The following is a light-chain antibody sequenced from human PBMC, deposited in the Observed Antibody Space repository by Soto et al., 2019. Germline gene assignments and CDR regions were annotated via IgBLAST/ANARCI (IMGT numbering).Light chain of an antibody. CDR2: AAS. V-gene: IGKV1-39*01. CDR1: QSISGY. J-gene: IGKJ4*01. Sequence: DIQMTQSPSSLSASVGDRVTITCRASQSISGYLNWYQQKPGKAPKLLIYAASSLQSGVPSRFSGSVSGTDFTLTISSLQPEDFATYYYQQSYSTPPSFGGGTKVEIK. CDR3: QQSYSTPPS.